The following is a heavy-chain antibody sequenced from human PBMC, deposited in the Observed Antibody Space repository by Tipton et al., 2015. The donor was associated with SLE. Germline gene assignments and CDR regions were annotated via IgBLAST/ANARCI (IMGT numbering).Heavy chain of an antibody. CDR3: ARAPEFYMDV. D-gene: IGHD3-10*01. V-gene: IGHV3-30*04. CDR2: ISYDGSNK. Sequence: SLRLSCAASGFTFSSYAMHWVRQAPGKGLEWVAVISYDGSNKYYADSVKGRFTISRDNSKNTLYLQMNSLRAEDTAVYYCARAPEFYMDVWGKGTTVTVSS. J-gene: IGHJ6*03. CDR1: GFTFSSYA.